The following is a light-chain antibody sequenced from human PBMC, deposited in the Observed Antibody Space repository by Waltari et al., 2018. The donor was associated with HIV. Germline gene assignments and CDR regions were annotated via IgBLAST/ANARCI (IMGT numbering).Light chain of an antibody. J-gene: IGKJ5*01. CDR2: AAS. V-gene: IGKV1-39*01. Sequence: DIQMTQSPSSLSASVGDRVTMTCRASQRISSYLNWYQQKPGKAPKLRIYAASSLQSGVPSRFSGRGSGTDFTLTISSLQPEDFATYYCQQSYSTPRITFGQGTRLEIK. CDR3: QQSYSTPRIT. CDR1: QRISSY.